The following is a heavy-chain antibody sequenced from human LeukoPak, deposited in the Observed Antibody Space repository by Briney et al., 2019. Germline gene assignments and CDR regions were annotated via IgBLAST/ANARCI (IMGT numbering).Heavy chain of an antibody. D-gene: IGHD5-24*01. Sequence: GRSLRLSCAASGFTFDDYAMRWVRQAPGRGLEWVSGINWKTGNGIYADSVKGRFTISRDNAKNSLYLQMSSLRAEDTALYYCTRRAARWQFDLWGRGTLLTVSS. CDR1: GFTFDDYA. CDR2: INWKTGNG. CDR3: TRRAARWQFDL. J-gene: IGHJ2*01. V-gene: IGHV3-9*01.